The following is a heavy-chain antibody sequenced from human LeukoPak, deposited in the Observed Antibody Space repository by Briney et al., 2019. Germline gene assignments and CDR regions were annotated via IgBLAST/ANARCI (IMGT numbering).Heavy chain of an antibody. D-gene: IGHD6-13*01. Sequence: PSETLSLTCTVSVGSISSYYWSWIRQPPGKGLEWLEYIYYSRSNNYNPSLKSRVTISVDTSKNQFSLKLSSVTAADTAVYYCARAGSWTGYSYWGQGTLVTVSS. J-gene: IGHJ4*02. CDR1: VGSISSYY. CDR2: IYYSRSN. CDR3: ARAGSWTGYSY. V-gene: IGHV4-59*01.